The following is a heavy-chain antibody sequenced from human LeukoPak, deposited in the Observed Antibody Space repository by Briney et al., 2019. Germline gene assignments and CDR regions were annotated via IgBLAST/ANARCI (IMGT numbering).Heavy chain of an antibody. CDR1: GGSISSGSYY. V-gene: IGHV4-61*02. CDR3: AREDYCSSTSCYTHLEY. D-gene: IGHD2-2*02. Sequence: PSHTLSLTCTVSGGSISSGSYYWSWIRQPAGKGLAWIGRIYTSGSTHYNPSLKSRVTISVDTSKNQFSLKLRSVTAADTAGYYCAREDYCSSTSCYTHLEYWGQGTWSPSPQ. J-gene: IGHJ4*02. CDR2: IYTSGST.